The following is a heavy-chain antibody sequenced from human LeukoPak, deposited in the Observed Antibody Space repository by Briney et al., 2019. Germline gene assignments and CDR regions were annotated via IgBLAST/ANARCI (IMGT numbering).Heavy chain of an antibody. CDR1: GFTFSTYW. CDR2: IKGDESAR. Sequence: PGGSLRLSCAASGFTFSTYWMAWVRQAPGKGLEWVANIKGDESARHQADSVRGRFTISRDNAQNSAYLQMSSLRGEDTAVYYCARDVGGSLDYWGQGTPVTVSS. CDR3: ARDVGGSLDY. V-gene: IGHV3-7*01. D-gene: IGHD1-26*01. J-gene: IGHJ4*02.